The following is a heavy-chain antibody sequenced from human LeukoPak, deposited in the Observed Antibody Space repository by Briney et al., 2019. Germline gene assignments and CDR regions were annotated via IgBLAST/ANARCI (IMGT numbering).Heavy chain of an antibody. V-gene: IGHV5-51*01. CDR2: IDPGDSDT. D-gene: IGHD3-10*01. Sequence: GESLNISCKGSGYSFTSYRIGWVRQMPGKGLEWMGIIDPGDSDTRYSPSFQGQVTISADKSISTAYLQWSTLKASDTAMYYCARQTPYSGSGSYPDYWGQGTLVTVSS. CDR1: GYSFTSYR. J-gene: IGHJ4*02. CDR3: ARQTPYSGSGSYPDY.